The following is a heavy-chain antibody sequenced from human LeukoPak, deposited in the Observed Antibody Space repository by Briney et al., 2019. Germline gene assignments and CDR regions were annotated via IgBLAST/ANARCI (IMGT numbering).Heavy chain of an antibody. CDR2: ISGSGTTI. Sequence: GGSLRLSCAASGFTFNSFEMNWIRQAPGKGLEWVSYISGSGTTIYYADSVKGRFTISRDNAKNSLYLQMNSLRAEDTAVYYCARDPPYYDSSGYYYDYWGQGTLVTVSS. CDR1: GFTFNSFE. CDR3: ARDPPYYDSSGYYYDY. V-gene: IGHV3-48*03. D-gene: IGHD3-22*01. J-gene: IGHJ4*02.